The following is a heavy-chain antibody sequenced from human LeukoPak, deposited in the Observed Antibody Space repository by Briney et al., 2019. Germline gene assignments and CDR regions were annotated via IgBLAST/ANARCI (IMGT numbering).Heavy chain of an antibody. D-gene: IGHD7-27*01. Sequence: PSGTLSLTCTVSGASISSHYWCWIRQSPGTGLEWIGDIYYRGSTTYNPSLKSRLSISLDTSRNQFSLNLSSVTAADTAVYYCAKLEVGRFDPWGQGILVTVSS. CDR3: AKLEVGRFDP. CDR1: GASISSHY. J-gene: IGHJ5*02. V-gene: IGHV4-59*11. CDR2: IYYRGST.